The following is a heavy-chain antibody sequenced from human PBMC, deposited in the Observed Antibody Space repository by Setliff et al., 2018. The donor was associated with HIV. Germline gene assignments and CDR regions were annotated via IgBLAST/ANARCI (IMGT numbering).Heavy chain of an antibody. CDR3: ARSVISISMDLSGFPGWFDP. V-gene: IGHV3-23*01. Sequence: GGSLRLSCAASGFTFSSFAMSWVRQAPGKGLEWVATMGGSGGVTYYADSMKGRFTISRDNSKSTLDLQMNSLRVEDTALYYCARSVISISMDLSGFPGWFDPWGQGTLVTVSS. D-gene: IGHD3-10*01. CDR2: MGGSGGVT. CDR1: GFTFSSFA. J-gene: IGHJ5*02.